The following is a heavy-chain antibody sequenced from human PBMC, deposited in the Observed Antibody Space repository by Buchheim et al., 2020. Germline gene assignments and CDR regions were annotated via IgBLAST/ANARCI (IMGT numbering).Heavy chain of an antibody. CDR2: ISYDGSNK. Sequence: QVQLVESGGGVVQPGRSLRLSCAASGFTFSSYGMHWVRQAPGKGLEWVAVISYDGSNKYYADSVKGRFTISRDNSKNTLYLQMNSLRAEDTAVYYCAKGTKRWRSEYSGSYDALRGYYYGMDVWGQGTT. J-gene: IGHJ6*02. D-gene: IGHD1-26*01. CDR1: GFTFSSYG. CDR3: AKGTKRWRSEYSGSYDALRGYYYGMDV. V-gene: IGHV3-30*18.